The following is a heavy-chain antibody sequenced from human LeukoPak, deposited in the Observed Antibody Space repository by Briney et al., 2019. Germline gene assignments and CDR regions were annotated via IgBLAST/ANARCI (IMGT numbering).Heavy chain of an antibody. V-gene: IGHV4-59*08. D-gene: IGHD6-19*01. CDR2: VDYRGST. J-gene: IGHJ4*02. Sequence: SETLSLTCSVSGGSVSGYYWSWVRQPPGKGLEWIGYVDYRGSTNYNRSLKSRVTISVDTSKNQFSLKLSSVTAADTAVYYCARWGKQWPHGFDYWGQGTLVTVSS. CDR1: GGSVSGYY. CDR3: ARWGKQWPHGFDY.